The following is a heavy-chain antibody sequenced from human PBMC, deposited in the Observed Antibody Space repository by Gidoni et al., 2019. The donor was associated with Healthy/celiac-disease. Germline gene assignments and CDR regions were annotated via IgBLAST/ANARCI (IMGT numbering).Heavy chain of an antibody. CDR1: GFTFDDYA. D-gene: IGHD2-2*02. V-gene: IGHV3-9*01. Sequence: EVQLVESGGGLVQPGRSLRLSCAASGFTFDDYAMHWVRQAPGKGLEWVSGISWNSGSIGYADSVKGRFTISRDNAKNSLYLQMNSLRAEDTALYYCSTGGQYCSSTSCYTADYWGQGTLVTVSS. CDR3: STGGQYCSSTSCYTADY. J-gene: IGHJ4*02. CDR2: ISWNSGSI.